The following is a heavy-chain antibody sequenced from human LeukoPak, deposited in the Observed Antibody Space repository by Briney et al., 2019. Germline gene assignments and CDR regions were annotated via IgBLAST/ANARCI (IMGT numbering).Heavy chain of an antibody. J-gene: IGHJ4*02. CDR3: ARDADFGGCFGY. V-gene: IGHV3-66*01. CDR2: IYSGDET. Sequence: GSLTLSCAVSGIPVSGNYMSWVRQAPGKGLEWVSIYSGDETYYADSVKGRFTISRDNSKNTVFLQMSSLRADDTAVYFCARDADFGGCFGYWGQGTLVTVSS. D-gene: IGHD4-23*01. CDR1: GIPVSGNY.